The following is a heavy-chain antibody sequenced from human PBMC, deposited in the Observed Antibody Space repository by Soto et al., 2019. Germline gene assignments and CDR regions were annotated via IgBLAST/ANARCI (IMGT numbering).Heavy chain of an antibody. J-gene: IGHJ4*02. CDR3: AKANFAERGNYLY. CDR1: GYTLTTNT. V-gene: IGHV1-3*05. D-gene: IGHD1-7*01. Sequence: QVQLVQSGAEEKKPGASVKVSCKAPGYTLTTNTMHGCRQAPGQSLKWMGWINSGNGNTKCSHKFQGRVTSSRERSERTDDRELSDLRSEDCALYSCAKANFAERGNYLYGGQGTLVTVSS. CDR2: INSGNGNT.